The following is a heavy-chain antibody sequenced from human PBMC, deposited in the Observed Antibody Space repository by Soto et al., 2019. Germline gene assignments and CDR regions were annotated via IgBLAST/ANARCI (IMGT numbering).Heavy chain of an antibody. CDR1: CYTFTTYD. V-gene: IGHV1-18*01. D-gene: IGHD3-10*01. J-gene: IGHJ6*04. CDR2: ISTYTGNT. CDR3: ARGYYYGSGRPTPGGMDV. Sequence: QVHLVQSGAEVTKPGASVKVSCKASCYTFTTYDINWVRQAPGQGLEWMGWISTYTGNTNYAQKLQGRVTMTTDTSTSTAYMELRSLRSDDTAVYYCARGYYYGSGRPTPGGMDVWGKGTTVTVSS.